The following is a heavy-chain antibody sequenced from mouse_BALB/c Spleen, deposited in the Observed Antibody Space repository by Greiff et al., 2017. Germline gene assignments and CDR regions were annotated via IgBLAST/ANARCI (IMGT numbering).Heavy chain of an antibody. CDR1: GFNIKDYY. J-gene: IGHJ2*01. CDR3: NAPLSDY. V-gene: IGHV14-4*02. CDR2: IDPENGDT. D-gene: IGHD6-5*01. Sequence: VQLQQSGAELVRSGASVKLSCTASGFNIKDYYMHWVKQRPEQGLEWIGWIDPENGDTEYAPKFQGKATMTADTSSNTAYLQLSSLTSEDTAVYYCNAPLSDYWGQGTTLTVSS.